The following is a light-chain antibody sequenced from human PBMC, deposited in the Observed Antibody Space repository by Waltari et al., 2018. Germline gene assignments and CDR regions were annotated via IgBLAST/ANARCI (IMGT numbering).Light chain of an antibody. CDR2: DVS. Sequence: QSALTQPASVSGSPGQSIPIPCTGTRSHLGGYHYVSWYQQHPGKAPKLLIDDVSKRPSGVSNRFSGSKSGNTASLRISGLQADDEAEYYCSSYSTNSAHVFGTGTKVTFL. V-gene: IGLV2-14*03. CDR3: SSYSTNSAHV. CDR1: RSHLGGYHY. J-gene: IGLJ1*01.